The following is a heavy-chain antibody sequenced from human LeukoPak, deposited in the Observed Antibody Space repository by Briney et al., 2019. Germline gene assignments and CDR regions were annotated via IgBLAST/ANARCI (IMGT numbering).Heavy chain of an antibody. D-gene: IGHD4-23*01. CDR1: GGSIRTTSSY. CDR2: IFYSGYT. V-gene: IGHV4-39*07. Sequence: SETLSLTCTVSGGSIRTTSSYWGWIRQPPGKGLEWIGSIFYSGYTYSNSSLKSRVTISLDTSKNQFSLKLSSVTTADTAVYYCARSVVTLYWYFDLWGRGTLVTVSS. J-gene: IGHJ2*01. CDR3: ARSVVTLYWYFDL.